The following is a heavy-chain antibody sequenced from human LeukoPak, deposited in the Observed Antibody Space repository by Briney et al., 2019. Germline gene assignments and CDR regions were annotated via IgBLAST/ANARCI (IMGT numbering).Heavy chain of an antibody. J-gene: IGHJ4*02. Sequence: SETLSLTCTVSGYSISSGYYWGWIRQPPGKGLEWIGSIYHSGSTYYSPSLKSRVTISVDTSKNQFSLKLSSVTAADTAMYYCARDDSSSYFDYWGQGTLVTVSS. CDR1: GYSISSGYY. CDR2: IYHSGST. V-gene: IGHV4-38-2*02. CDR3: ARDDSSSYFDY. D-gene: IGHD6-6*01.